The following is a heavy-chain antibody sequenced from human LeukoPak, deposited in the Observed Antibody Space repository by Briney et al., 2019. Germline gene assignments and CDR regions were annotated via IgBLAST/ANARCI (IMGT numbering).Heavy chain of an antibody. D-gene: IGHD3-9*01. V-gene: IGHV1-18*01. CDR3: ARDRAGNFDWPYGMDV. CDR2: LSAYNGIT. J-gene: IGHJ6*02. Sequence: AAVKDSCKDSRYTFTSYGIRSVRQAPEQGLEWMGWLSAYNGITKYAQKLQGRVTMTTDTSTSTAYMELRSLRSDDTAVYYCARDRAGNFDWPYGMDVWGQGTTVTVSS. CDR1: RYTFTSYG.